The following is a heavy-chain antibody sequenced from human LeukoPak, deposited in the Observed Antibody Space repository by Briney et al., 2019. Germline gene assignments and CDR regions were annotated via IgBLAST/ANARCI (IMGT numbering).Heavy chain of an antibody. CDR1: GDSVTSGI. Sequence: SQTLSLTCAISGDSVTSGIWNWIRQSPSRGLEWLGRTYHWSKWFNDYAVSAESRMTINADTSRNQFSLQLNSVTPEDTAVYYCARDLHGSRGEFDYWGQGTLVTVSS. CDR2: TYHWSKWFN. CDR3: ARDLHGSRGEFDY. D-gene: IGHD3-16*01. J-gene: IGHJ4*02. V-gene: IGHV6-1*01.